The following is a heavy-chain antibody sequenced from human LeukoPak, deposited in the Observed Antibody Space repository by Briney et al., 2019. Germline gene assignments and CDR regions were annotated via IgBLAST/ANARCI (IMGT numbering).Heavy chain of an antibody. CDR1: GGSFSGYY. D-gene: IGHD5-12*01. CDR3: ARDSGYDWFDY. CDR2: INHSGST. Sequence: SETLSLTCAVYGGSFSGYYWSWIRQPPGKGLEWIGEINHSGSTNYNPSLKSRVTISVDTSKNQFSLKLSSVTAADTAVYYYARDSGYDWFDYWGQGTLVTVSS. J-gene: IGHJ4*02. V-gene: IGHV4-34*01.